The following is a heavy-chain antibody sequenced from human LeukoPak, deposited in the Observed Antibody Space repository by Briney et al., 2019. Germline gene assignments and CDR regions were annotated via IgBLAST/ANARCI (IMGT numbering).Heavy chain of an antibody. D-gene: IGHD1-26*01. J-gene: IGHJ4*02. CDR2: IHSSGSA. CDR3: ARDILDVGATHYFDY. Sequence: PSETLSLTCTVSGASITTYYWSWIRQPPGKGLEYIGQIHSSGSANYNPSLKSRFAMSLDASKNQFSLTVSSVTAADTAIYYCARDILDVGATHYFDYWGQGSLLTVSS. V-gene: IGHV4-59*01. CDR1: GASITTYY.